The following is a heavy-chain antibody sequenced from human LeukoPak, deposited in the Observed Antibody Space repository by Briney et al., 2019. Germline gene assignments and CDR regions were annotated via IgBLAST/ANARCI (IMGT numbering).Heavy chain of an antibody. V-gene: IGHV4-4*07. CDR2: IYTSGST. D-gene: IGHD3-22*01. J-gene: IGHJ3*02. CDR3: ARGEDYYDSSGYYHASAFDI. CDR1: GGSISSYY. Sequence: KPSETLSLTCTVSGGSISSYYWSWIRQPAGKGLEWIGRIYTSGSTNYNPSLKSRVTISVDTSKNQFSLKLSSVTAADTAVYYCARGEDYYDSSGYYHASAFDIWGQGTMVTVSS.